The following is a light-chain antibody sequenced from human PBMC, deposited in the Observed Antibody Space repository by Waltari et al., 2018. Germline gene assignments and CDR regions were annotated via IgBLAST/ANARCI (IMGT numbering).Light chain of an antibody. CDR2: DVS. Sequence: QSALTQPASVSGSPGQSITISCTGTSSDVGRHTYVSWYQQHPGKAPKLLIFDVSNRPSGVSNRFSGSKSGNTASLTISGLQAEDESDYYCCSFTSRSTWVFGGGTKLTVL. CDR3: CSFTSRSTWV. J-gene: IGLJ3*02. V-gene: IGLV2-14*01. CDR1: SSDVGRHTY.